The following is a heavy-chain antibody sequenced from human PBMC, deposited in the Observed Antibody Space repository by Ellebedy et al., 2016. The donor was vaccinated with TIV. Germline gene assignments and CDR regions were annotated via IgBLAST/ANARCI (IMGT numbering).Heavy chain of an antibody. V-gene: IGHV1-18*04. J-gene: IGHJ4*02. Sequence: AASVKVSCKAPDYTFTGYAISWVRQAPGQGLEWMGSISAYNVNTNYAQKLQGRVTMTTDISTRTSYMELKRLTSDDTAMYYCAREQSTVVGAATHYYFDSWGQGTLVTVSS. CDR2: ISAYNVNT. D-gene: IGHD2-15*01. CDR1: DYTFTGYA. CDR3: AREQSTVVGAATHYYFDS.